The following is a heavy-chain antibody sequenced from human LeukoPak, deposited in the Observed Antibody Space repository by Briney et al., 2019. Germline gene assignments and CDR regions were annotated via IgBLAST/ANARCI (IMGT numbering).Heavy chain of an antibody. CDR2: ISSSGSTI. CDR1: GFTFSDYY. Sequence: GGSPRLSCAASGFTFSDYYMSWIRQAPGKGLEWVSYISSSGSTIYYADSVKGRFTISRDNAKNSLYLQMNSLRDEDTAVYYCARDLEPYYYDSSGYYGGYWGQGTLVTVSS. V-gene: IGHV3-11*04. CDR3: ARDLEPYYYDSSGYYGGY. J-gene: IGHJ4*02. D-gene: IGHD3-22*01.